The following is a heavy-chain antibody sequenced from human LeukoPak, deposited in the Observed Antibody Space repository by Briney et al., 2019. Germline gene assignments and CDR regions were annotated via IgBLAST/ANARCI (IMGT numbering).Heavy chain of an antibody. V-gene: IGHV4-4*02. CDR1: GGSISSSDW. D-gene: IGHD3-10*01. Sequence: SETLSLTCAVSGGSISSSDWWSWIRQPPGKGLEWIGEINHSGSTNYNPSLKSRVTISVDTSKNQFSLKLSSVTAADTAVYYCARVRYYYGSGSYGDYWGQGTLVTVSS. CDR3: ARVRYYYGSGSYGDY. J-gene: IGHJ4*02. CDR2: INHSGST.